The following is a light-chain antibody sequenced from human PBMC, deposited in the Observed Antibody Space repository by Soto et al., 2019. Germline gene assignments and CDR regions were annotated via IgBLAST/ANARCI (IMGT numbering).Light chain of an antibody. CDR3: CSYAGSYTLVV. Sequence: CXXXSSDVGGYNYVSWYQQHPGKAPKLMIYDVSKRPSGVPDRFSGSKSGNTASLTISGLQAEDEADYYCCSYAGSYTLVVFGGGTKVTVL. CDR1: SSDVGGYNY. V-gene: IGLV2-11*01. J-gene: IGLJ2*01. CDR2: DVS.